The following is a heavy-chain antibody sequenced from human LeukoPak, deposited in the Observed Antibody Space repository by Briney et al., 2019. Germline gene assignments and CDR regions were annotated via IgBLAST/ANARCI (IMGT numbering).Heavy chain of an antibody. D-gene: IGHD5-18*01. V-gene: IGHV3-53*01. CDR2: IYSGGST. CDR3: ARVVKNTAMAFDY. Sequence: GGSLRLSCAASGFTVSSNYMSWVRQAPGKGLEWVSVIYSGGSTYYADSVKGRFTISRDNSKNTLYLQMNSLRAEDTAVYYCARVVKNTAMAFDYWGQGTLVTVSS. J-gene: IGHJ4*02. CDR1: GFTVSSNY.